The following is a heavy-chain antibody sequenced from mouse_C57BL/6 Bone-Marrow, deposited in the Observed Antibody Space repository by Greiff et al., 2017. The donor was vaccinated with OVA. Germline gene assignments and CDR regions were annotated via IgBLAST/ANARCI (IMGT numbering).Heavy chain of an antibody. CDR1: GFPLTSYG. V-gene: IGHV2-5*01. CDR3: AKNYYGSSGYYAMDY. CDR2: IWRGGST. D-gene: IGHD1-1*01. Sequence: QVHVKQSGPGLVQPSQSLSITCTVSGFPLTSYGVHWVRQSPGKGLEWLGVIWRGGSTDYNAAFMSRLSITKDNSKSQVFFKMNSLQADDTAIYYGAKNYYGSSGYYAMDYWGQGTSVTVSS. J-gene: IGHJ4*01.